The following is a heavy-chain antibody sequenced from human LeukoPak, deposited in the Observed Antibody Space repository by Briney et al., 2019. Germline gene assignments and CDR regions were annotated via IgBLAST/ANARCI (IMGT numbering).Heavy chain of an antibody. J-gene: IGHJ3*02. CDR2: ILYDGSNK. Sequence: GGSLRLSCAASGFTLSTYAMHWVRQAPGKGLEWVAVILYDGSNKYYADSVKGRFTISRDNSKNTLYLQMNSLRAEDTAVYYCASLSKGVAFDIWGQGTMVTVSS. V-gene: IGHV3-30-3*01. CDR3: ASLSKGVAFDI. D-gene: IGHD3-10*01. CDR1: GFTLSTYA.